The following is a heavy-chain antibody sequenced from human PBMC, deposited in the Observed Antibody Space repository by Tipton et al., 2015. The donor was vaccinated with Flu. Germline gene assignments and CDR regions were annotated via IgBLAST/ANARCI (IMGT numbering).Heavy chain of an antibody. V-gene: IGHV3-30*02. CDR3: AKGGYYDGGAFHLLDY. Sequence: SGFTFSTYDMHWVRQAPGKGLEWLAFIRYDGSDKYYADSVKGRFTISRDNSNNALFLQMNSLRAEDTAVYYCAKGGYYDGGAFHLLDYWGQGTLVTVSS. CDR1: GFTFSTYD. J-gene: IGHJ4*02. D-gene: IGHD3-22*01. CDR2: IRYDGSDK.